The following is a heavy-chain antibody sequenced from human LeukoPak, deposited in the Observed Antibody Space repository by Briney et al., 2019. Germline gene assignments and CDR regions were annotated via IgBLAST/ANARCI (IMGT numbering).Heavy chain of an antibody. CDR1: RGTFSSYT. CDR3: ASRSSVIREDY. J-gene: IGHJ4*02. V-gene: IGHV1-69*02. CDR2: IIPILGIA. D-gene: IGHD4-11*01. Sequence: SVKVSCKASRGTFSSYTISWVRQAPGQGLEWMGRIIPILGIANYAQKFQGRVTITADKSTSTAYMELSSLRSEDSAVYYCASRSSVIREDYWGQGTLVTVSS.